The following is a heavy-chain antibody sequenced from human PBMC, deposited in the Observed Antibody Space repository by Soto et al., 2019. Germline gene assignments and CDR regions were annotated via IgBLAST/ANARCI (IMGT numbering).Heavy chain of an antibody. CDR2: IYYSGST. V-gene: IGHV4-39*01. CDR1: GGSISSSSYY. D-gene: IGHD3-3*01. Sequence: QLQLQESGPGLVKPSETLSLTCTVSGGSISSSSYYWGWIRQPPGKGLEWIGSIYYSGSTYYNPSLMSRVTISVDTSKNQFSLKLSSVTAADTAVYYCATSVGYDFWSGYARPYYYGMDVWGQGTTVTVSS. J-gene: IGHJ6*02. CDR3: ATSVGYDFWSGYARPYYYGMDV.